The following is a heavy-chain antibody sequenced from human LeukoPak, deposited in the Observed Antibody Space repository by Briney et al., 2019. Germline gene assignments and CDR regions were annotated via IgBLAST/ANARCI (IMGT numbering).Heavy chain of an antibody. CDR3: ARRLTGTVDY. CDR2: IYYDGNT. Sequence: PSETLSLTCTVSGGSISNGRYYWGWIRQPPGKGLEWIGSIYYDGNTYYNPSLKSRVTISVDTSKNRFSLKLSSVTAADTAIYYCARRLTGTVDYWGQGTLVTVSS. D-gene: IGHD3-9*01. J-gene: IGHJ4*02. V-gene: IGHV4-39*01. CDR1: GGSISNGRYY.